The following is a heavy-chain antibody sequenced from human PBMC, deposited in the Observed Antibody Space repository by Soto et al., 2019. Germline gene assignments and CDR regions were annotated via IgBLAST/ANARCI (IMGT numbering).Heavy chain of an antibody. CDR3: AKAFVDSSGYYWTPVRGMDV. V-gene: IGHV3-23*01. CDR1: GLTFSSYA. Sequence: GGSLRLSCAASGLTFSSYAMSWVRQAPGKGLEWVSAISGSGGSTYYADSVKGRFTISRDNSKNTLYLQMNSLRAEDTAVYYCAKAFVDSSGYYWTPVRGMDVWGQGTTVTVSS. D-gene: IGHD3-22*01. J-gene: IGHJ6*02. CDR2: ISGSGGST.